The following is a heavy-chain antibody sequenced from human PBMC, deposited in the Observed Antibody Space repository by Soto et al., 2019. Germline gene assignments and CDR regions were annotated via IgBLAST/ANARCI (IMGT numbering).Heavy chain of an antibody. CDR1: GFTFDDYA. V-gene: IGHV3-9*01. J-gene: IGHJ6*02. Sequence: GGSLSLSCAASGFTFDDYAMHWVRQAPGKGLEWVSSISWNSAYIGYADSVKGRFTISRDNSKNTLYLQMNSLRAEDTAVYYCAKVSLGALTFTDYYYYGLDVWGQGTTVT. CDR3: AKVSLGALTFTDYYYYGLDV. CDR2: ISWNSAYI. D-gene: IGHD1-26*01.